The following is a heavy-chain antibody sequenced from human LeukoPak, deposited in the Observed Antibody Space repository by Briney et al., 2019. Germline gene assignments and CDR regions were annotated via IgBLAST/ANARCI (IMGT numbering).Heavy chain of an antibody. CDR2: ISYDGSNK. J-gene: IGHJ3*02. CDR3: ARDGDSSGYYPDDAFDI. V-gene: IGHV3-30-3*01. Sequence: PGGSLRLSCAASGFTFSSYAMHWVRQAPGRGLEWVAVISYDGSNKYYADSVKGRFTISRDNSKNTLYLQMNSLRAEDTAVYYCARDGDSSGYYPDDAFDIWGQGTMVTVSS. CDR1: GFTFSSYA. D-gene: IGHD3-22*01.